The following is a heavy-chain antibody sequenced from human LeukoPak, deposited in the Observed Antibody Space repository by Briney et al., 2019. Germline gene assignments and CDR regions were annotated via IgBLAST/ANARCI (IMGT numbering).Heavy chain of an antibody. CDR2: IYYSGST. V-gene: IGHV4-30-4*01. Sequence: PSETLSLTCTVSGGSISSGDYYWSWIRQPPGKGLEWIGYIYYSGSTYYNPSLESRVTISIDTSKNQFSLNLNSVTAADTAVYFCSRGLDSRKLGYWGQGTLVTVSS. J-gene: IGHJ4*02. CDR3: SRGLDSRKLGY. CDR1: GGSISSGDYY. D-gene: IGHD3-22*01.